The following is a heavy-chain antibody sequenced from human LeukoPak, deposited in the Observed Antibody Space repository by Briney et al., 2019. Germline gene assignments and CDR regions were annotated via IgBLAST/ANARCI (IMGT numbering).Heavy chain of an antibody. CDR2: ISTSSSYI. D-gene: IGHD5-18*01. CDR1: GFTFSSYT. V-gene: IGHV3-21*01. J-gene: IGHJ4*02. Sequence: GGSLRLSCAASGFTFSSYTMNWVRQAPGKGLEWVSSISTSSSYIYYADSVRGRFTISRDNSKHTLYLQMNSLRAEDTAVYSCAKSGRRGYSYGYRFKYYFESWGQGTLVTVSS. CDR3: AKSGRRGYSYGYRFKYYFES.